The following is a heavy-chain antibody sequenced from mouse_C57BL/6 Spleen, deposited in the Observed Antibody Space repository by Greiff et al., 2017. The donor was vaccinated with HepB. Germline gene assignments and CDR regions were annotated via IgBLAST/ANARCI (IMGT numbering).Heavy chain of an antibody. CDR1: GYAFSSSW. D-gene: IGHD3-2*02. J-gene: IGHJ2*01. Sequence: VQGVESGPELVKPGASVKISCKASGYAFSSSWMNWVKQRPGKGLEWIGRIYPGDGDTNYNGKFKGKATLTADKSSSTAYMQLSSLTSEDSAVYFCARGRTAQASYFDYWGQGTTLTVSS. CDR3: ARGRTAQASYFDY. CDR2: IYPGDGDT. V-gene: IGHV1-82*01.